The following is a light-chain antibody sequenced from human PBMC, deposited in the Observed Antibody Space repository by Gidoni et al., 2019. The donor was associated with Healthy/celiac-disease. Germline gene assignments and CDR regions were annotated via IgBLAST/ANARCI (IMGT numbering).Light chain of an antibody. CDR1: SSDVGGYNY. CDR3: SSYAGSNNFGV. J-gene: IGLJ1*01. CDR2: EVS. V-gene: IGLV2-8*01. Sequence: QSALTQPPSASGSPGQSVTISCTGTSSDVGGYNYFSWYQQHPGKAPKLMIYEVSKRPSGVPDRCSGSKSGNTASLTVSGLQAEDEADYYCSSYAGSNNFGVFGTGTKVTVL.